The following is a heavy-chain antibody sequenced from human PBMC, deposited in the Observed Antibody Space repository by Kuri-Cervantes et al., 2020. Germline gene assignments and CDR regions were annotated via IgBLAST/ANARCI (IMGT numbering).Heavy chain of an antibody. Sequence: SCTVSGGSISSGGYYWSWIRQHPGKGLEWIGYIYYSGSTYYNPSLKSRVTISVDTSKNQFSLKLSSVTAADTAAYYCARDCSSTSCYFGALDIWGQGTMVTVSS. CDR1: GGSISSGGYY. V-gene: IGHV4-31*02. D-gene: IGHD2-2*01. CDR2: IYYSGST. J-gene: IGHJ3*02. CDR3: ARDCSSTSCYFGALDI.